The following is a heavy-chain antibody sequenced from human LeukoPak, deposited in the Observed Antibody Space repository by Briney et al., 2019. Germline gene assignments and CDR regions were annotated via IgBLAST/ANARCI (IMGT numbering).Heavy chain of an antibody. V-gene: IGHV4-38-2*02. CDR1: GYSISSGYH. D-gene: IGHD3-22*01. CDR3: ARVVQSTDSSGFYLPEYFQH. CDR2: IYHSGST. Sequence: SETLSLTCTVSGYSISSGYHWGWIRQPPGKGLEWIGSIYHSGSTYYNPSLKSRVTISVDTYKNQFSLKLRSVTAADTAVYYCARVVQSTDSSGFYLPEYFQHWGQGTLVTVSS. J-gene: IGHJ1*01.